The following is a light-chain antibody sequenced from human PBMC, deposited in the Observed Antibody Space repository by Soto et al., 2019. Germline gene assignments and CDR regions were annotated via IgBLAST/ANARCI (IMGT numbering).Light chain of an antibody. Sequence: EIVLTQSPGTLSLSPGERATLSCRASQSVSSSYLAWYKQKPGQPPRLLIYGASSRATGIPDRFSGSGSGTDFTLTISRLEPEDFAVFYCQHYDSLPITFGQGTRLEI. CDR1: QSVSSSY. CDR2: GAS. CDR3: QHYDSLPIT. V-gene: IGKV3-20*01. J-gene: IGKJ5*01.